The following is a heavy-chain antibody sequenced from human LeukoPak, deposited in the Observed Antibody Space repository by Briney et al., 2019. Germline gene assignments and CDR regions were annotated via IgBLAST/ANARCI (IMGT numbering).Heavy chain of an antibody. V-gene: IGHV3-30*18. CDR1: GFTFSSYG. CDR3: AKVYYDFWSGYYVRSSTEYYYYGMDV. Sequence: GGSLRLSCAASGFTFSSYGMHWVRQAPGKGLEWVAVISYDGSNKYYVDSVKGRFTISRDNSKNTLYLQMNSLRAEDTAAYYCAKVYYDFWSGYYVRSSTEYYYYGMDVWGQGTTVTVSS. CDR2: ISYDGSNK. D-gene: IGHD3-3*01. J-gene: IGHJ6*02.